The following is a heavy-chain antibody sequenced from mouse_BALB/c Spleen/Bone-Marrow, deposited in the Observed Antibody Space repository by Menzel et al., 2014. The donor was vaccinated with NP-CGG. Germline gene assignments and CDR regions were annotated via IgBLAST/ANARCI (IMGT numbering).Heavy chain of an antibody. J-gene: IGHJ2*01. Sequence: EVQLQESGPEPVKPGASVKMSCKASGYTFTSYVMHWVKQKPGQGLEWIGYINPYNDGSKYNEKFKGKATLTSDKSSSTAYMELSSLTSEDSAVYYCARYYYGYYFDYWGQGTTLTVSS. CDR2: INPYNDGS. V-gene: IGHV1-14*01. D-gene: IGHD1-2*01. CDR3: ARYYYGYYFDY. CDR1: GYTFTSYV.